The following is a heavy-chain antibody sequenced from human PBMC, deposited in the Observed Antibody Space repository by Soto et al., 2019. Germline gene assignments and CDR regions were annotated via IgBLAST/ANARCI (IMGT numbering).Heavy chain of an antibody. CDR3: ARDGIAVASTGLHSYYYGMDV. CDR1: GYTFTGYY. V-gene: IGHV1-2*04. J-gene: IGHJ6*02. CDR2: INPNSGGT. Sequence: ASVKVSCKASGYTFTGYYMHWVRQAPGQGLEWMGWINPNSGGTNYAQKFQGWVTMTRDTSISTAYMELSRLRSDDTAVYYCARDGIAVASTGLHSYYYGMDVWGQGTTVTVSS. D-gene: IGHD6-19*01.